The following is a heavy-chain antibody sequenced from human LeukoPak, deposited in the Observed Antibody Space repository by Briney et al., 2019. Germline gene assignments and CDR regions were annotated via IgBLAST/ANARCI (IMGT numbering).Heavy chain of an antibody. D-gene: IGHD2-2*01. V-gene: IGHV3-30*02. CDR2: IRYDGSNK. CDR3: AKDRVGDDLDY. J-gene: IGHJ4*02. CDR1: GFTFSSYG. Sequence: GGSLRLSCAASGFTFSSYGMHWVRQAPGKGLEWVAFIRYDGSNKYYADSVEGRFTISRDNSKNTLYLQMNSLRAEDTAVYYCAKDRVGDDLDYWGQGTLVTVSS.